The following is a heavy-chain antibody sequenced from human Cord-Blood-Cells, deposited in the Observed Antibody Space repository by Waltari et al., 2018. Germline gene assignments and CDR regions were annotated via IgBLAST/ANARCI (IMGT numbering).Heavy chain of an antibody. Sequence: SSYSMNWVRQAPGKGLEWVSYISSSSSTIYYADSVKGRFTISRDNAKNSLYLQMNSLRDEDTAVYYCARDHGTTVVTSYFDYWGQGTLVTVSS. CDR2: ISSSSSTI. V-gene: IGHV3-48*02. CDR3: ARDHGTTVVTSYFDY. CDR1: SSYS. D-gene: IGHD4-17*01. J-gene: IGHJ4*02.